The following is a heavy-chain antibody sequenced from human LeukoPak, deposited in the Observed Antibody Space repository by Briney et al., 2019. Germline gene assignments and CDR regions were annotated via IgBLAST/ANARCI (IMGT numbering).Heavy chain of an antibody. CDR1: VDSITNYY. Sequence: SETPSLSCAVSVDSITNYYSRWIRQAPRKGLEWIGQNHTSGRRDDTASLKSRLTMSTDTYRNEVSLDLTSVTAADTATYFCARRDFNSAWDFDFWGQGVMVHVSS. V-gene: IGHV4-59*10. CDR3: ARRDFNSAWDFDF. J-gene: IGHJ4*02. CDR2: NHTSGRR. D-gene: IGHD6-19*01.